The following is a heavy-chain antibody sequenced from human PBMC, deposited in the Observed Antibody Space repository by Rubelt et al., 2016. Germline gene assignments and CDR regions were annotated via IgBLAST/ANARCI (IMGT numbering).Heavy chain of an antibody. D-gene: IGHD3-3*01. J-gene: IGHJ5*02. CDR1: GYSISSGSY. Sequence: QVQLQESGPGLVKPSETLSLTCTVSGYSISSGSYWGWIRQPPGNGLEWIGSIYQRESTNHNPSLQSLVSISGDTSKNQFSWRVSSGTAADTAGYYCAGADYDFWSGSDRNWFDPWGQGTLVTVSS. V-gene: IGHV4-38-2*02. CDR3: AGADYDFWSGSDRNWFDP. CDR2: IYQREST.